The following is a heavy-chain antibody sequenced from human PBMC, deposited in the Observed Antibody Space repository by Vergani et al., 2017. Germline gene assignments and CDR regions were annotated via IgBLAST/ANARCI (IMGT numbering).Heavy chain of an antibody. D-gene: IGHD6-6*01. CDR2: IDPSDSYT. V-gene: IGHV5-10-1*03. Sequence: EVQLVQSGAEVKKPGESLRISCKGSGYSFTSYWISWVRQMPGKGLVWMGRIDPSDSYTNYSPSFQVHVTITADKSISTAYLQWSSLKASDTAMYYCARPSRTSSSSPSGDYWGQGTLVTVSS. J-gene: IGHJ4*02. CDR3: ARPSRTSSSSPSGDY. CDR1: GYSFTSYW.